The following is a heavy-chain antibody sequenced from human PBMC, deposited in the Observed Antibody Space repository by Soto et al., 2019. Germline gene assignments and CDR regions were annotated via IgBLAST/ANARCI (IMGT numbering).Heavy chain of an antibody. CDR2: IYHSGST. J-gene: IGHJ6*02. CDR1: GGSISSSNW. Sequence: SDTLSLTCAVSGGSISSSNWWSWVRQPPGKGLEWIGEIYHSGSTNYNPSLKSRVTISVDKSKNQFSLKLSSVTAADTAVYYCARDNIAVAGRLRKQYYYYGMDVWGQGTTVTVSS. D-gene: IGHD6-19*01. V-gene: IGHV4-4*02. CDR3: ARDNIAVAGRLRKQYYYYGMDV.